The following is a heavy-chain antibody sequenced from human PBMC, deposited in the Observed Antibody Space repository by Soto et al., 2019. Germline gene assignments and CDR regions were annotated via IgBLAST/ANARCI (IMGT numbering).Heavy chain of an antibody. J-gene: IGHJ5*02. V-gene: IGHV4-34*01. Sequence: SETVSRTCAAYGGSFNCYYWSWIRQPTGKGLEWIGEINHSGSTNYNPSLKSRVTISVDTSKNQFSLKLSSVTAADTAVYYCSRGRKRTGTTWRNWFDPWVQGTLVTVSS. CDR1: GGSFNCYY. CDR2: INHSGST. CDR3: SRGRKRTGTTWRNWFDP. D-gene: IGHD1-7*01.